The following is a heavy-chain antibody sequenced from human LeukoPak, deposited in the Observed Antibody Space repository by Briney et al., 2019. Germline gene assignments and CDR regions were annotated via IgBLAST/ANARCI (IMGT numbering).Heavy chain of an antibody. CDR3: ASRLYGSGSLYYYYYMDV. J-gene: IGHJ6*03. Sequence: SVKVSCKASGGTFSSYAISWVRQAPGQGLEWMGGIIPIFGTANYAQKFQGRVTITADESTSTAYMELSSLRSEDTAVYYCASRLYGSGSLYYYYYMDVWGKGTTVTISS. CDR2: IIPIFGTA. V-gene: IGHV1-69*13. CDR1: GGTFSSYA. D-gene: IGHD3-10*01.